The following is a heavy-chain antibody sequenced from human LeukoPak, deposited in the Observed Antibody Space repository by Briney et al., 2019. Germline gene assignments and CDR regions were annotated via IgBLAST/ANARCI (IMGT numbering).Heavy chain of an antibody. J-gene: IGHJ4*02. CDR3: ARDPESRNRIAAAGVDY. D-gene: IGHD6-13*01. V-gene: IGHV1-2*02. CDR1: GYTFTGYY. Sequence: ASVKVSCKASGYTFTGYYMHWVRQAPGQGLEWIGWINPNSGGTNYAQKFQGRVTMTRDTSISTAYMELSRLRSDDTAVYYCARDPESRNRIAAAGVDYWGQGTLVTVSS. CDR2: INPNSGGT.